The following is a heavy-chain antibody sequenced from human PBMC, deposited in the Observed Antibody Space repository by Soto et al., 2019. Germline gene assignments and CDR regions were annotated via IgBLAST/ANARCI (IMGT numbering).Heavy chain of an antibody. Sequence: EVQLVESGGGLVKPGGSLRLSCAASGFTFSSYSMNWVRQAPGKGLEWVSSISSSSSYIYYADSVKGRFTISRDNAKNSLYLQMNSLRAEDTAVYYCARDLIGFARVVVPAAIRGYYYYYGMDVWGQGTTVTVSS. CDR2: ISSSSSYI. V-gene: IGHV3-21*01. J-gene: IGHJ6*02. CDR1: GFTFSSYS. CDR3: ARDLIGFARVVVPAAIRGYYYYYGMDV. D-gene: IGHD2-2*01.